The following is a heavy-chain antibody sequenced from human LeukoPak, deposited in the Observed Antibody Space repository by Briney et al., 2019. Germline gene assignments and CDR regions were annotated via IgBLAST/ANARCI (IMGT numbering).Heavy chain of an antibody. V-gene: IGHV3-74*01. D-gene: IGHD3-10*01. CDR3: ARAGNYYFGY. CDR2: INSDGSTT. CDR1: GFTFRTYW. J-gene: IGHJ4*02. Sequence: GGSLRLSCAASGFTFRTYWMHWVRHTPGQGLVWVSRINSDGSTTNYADSVKGRFTVSRDNAQNTLYLQMSSLRAEDTAVYYCARAGNYYFGYWGQGALVTVSS.